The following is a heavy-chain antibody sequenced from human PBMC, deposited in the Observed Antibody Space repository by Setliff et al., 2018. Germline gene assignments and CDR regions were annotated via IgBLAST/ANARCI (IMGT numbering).Heavy chain of an antibody. Sequence: PGGSLRLSCSGSGFNFSNYEINWVRQAPGKGLEWISYISSIGRLIHYADSVKGRFTVFRGNAGNSVHLQMNNLRVDDTAVYYCGRGGGDSGWVYNWGQGTLVTVSS. CDR2: ISSIGRLI. CDR1: GFNFSNYE. V-gene: IGHV3-48*03. J-gene: IGHJ4*02. CDR3: GRGGGDSGWVYN. D-gene: IGHD6-19*01.